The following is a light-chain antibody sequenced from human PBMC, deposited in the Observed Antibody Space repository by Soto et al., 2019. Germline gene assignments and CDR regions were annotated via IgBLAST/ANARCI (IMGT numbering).Light chain of an antibody. CDR2: DAS. J-gene: IGKJ4*01. CDR1: QSVDNY. Sequence: EIVLTQSPATLSLSPGERATLSCRASQSVDNYLAWYQQKPGQAPRLLIYDASNRATGIPARFSGSGSGADFTLTIGSLEPEDSAVYYCQHRSNWPPLTFGGGTKVEIK. CDR3: QHRSNWPPLT. V-gene: IGKV3-11*01.